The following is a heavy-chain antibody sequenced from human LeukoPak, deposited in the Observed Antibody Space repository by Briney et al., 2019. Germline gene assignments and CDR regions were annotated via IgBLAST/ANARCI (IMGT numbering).Heavy chain of an antibody. CDR3: ARSDSSGYSLMEH. CDR2: IYYSGST. V-gene: IGHV4-59*01. D-gene: IGHD3-22*01. CDR1: GVSISSYY. Sequence: PSETLSLTCTVSGVSISSYYWSWIRQPPGKGLEWIGYIYYSGSTNYNPSLKSRVTISVDTSENQFSLKLSSVTAADTAVYYCARSDSSGYSLMEHWGQGTLVTVSS. J-gene: IGHJ1*01.